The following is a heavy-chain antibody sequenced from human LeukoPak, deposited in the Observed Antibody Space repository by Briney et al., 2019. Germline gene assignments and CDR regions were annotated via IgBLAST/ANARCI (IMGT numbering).Heavy chain of an antibody. Sequence: SGPALVKPTQTLTLTGSFAGFSLTTRGMCVSWIRQPPGKAQEWLSRIDWYGDKYYSPSLKPRLTISKDTAKTEVVLTTINMDPVDTGAYQCARIDRVPITATGFHPFEMDVWGKGTTVIVSS. V-gene: IGHV2-70*11. CDR2: IDWYGDK. D-gene: IGHD2-2*01. CDR3: ARIDRVPITATGFHPFEMDV. J-gene: IGHJ6*04. CDR1: GFSLTTRGMC.